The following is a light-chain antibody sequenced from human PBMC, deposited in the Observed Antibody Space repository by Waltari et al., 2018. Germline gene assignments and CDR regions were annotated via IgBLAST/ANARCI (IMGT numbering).Light chain of an antibody. CDR2: GAS. CDR3: QQYGSSPLYT. V-gene: IGKV3-20*01. J-gene: IGKJ2*01. CDR1: QSVSSSY. Sequence: EIVLTQSPGTLYLSPGERATISCRASQSVSSSYLAWYQQKPGQAPRLLIYGASSRATGIPDRFSGSGSGTDFTLTISRLEPEDFAVYYCQQYGSSPLYTFGQGTKLEI.